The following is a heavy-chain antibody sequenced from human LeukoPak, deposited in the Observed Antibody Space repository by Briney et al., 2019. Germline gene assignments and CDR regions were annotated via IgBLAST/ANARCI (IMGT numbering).Heavy chain of an antibody. CDR3: ARVAYCGGDCYSRGDHFDY. CDR2: INPNSGDT. CDR1: GYTFTDYY. D-gene: IGHD2-21*02. Sequence: GASVKVSCKASGYTFTDYYMHWVRQAPGQGLEWMGWINPNSGDTNYAQNFQGRVTMTRDTSISTAYMELTRLRSDDTAVYYCARVAYCGGDCYSRGDHFDYWGQGTLVTVSS. V-gene: IGHV1-2*02. J-gene: IGHJ4*02.